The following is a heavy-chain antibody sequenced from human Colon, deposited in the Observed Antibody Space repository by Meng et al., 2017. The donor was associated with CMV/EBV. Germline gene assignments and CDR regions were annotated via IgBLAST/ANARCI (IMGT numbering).Heavy chain of an antibody. D-gene: IGHD2-21*02. Sequence: GGSLRLSCVASGFSVSSNYISWVRQGPGKGLEWLSVIYDTGRTYYADSVKGRFTVSGDESKNTVFLQMNDLRIEDTAVYYCARNRLECGGDCYFADSWGQGTLVTVSS. CDR3: ARNRLECGGDCYFADS. V-gene: IGHV3-66*01. J-gene: IGHJ4*02. CDR2: IYDTGRT. CDR1: GFSVSSNY.